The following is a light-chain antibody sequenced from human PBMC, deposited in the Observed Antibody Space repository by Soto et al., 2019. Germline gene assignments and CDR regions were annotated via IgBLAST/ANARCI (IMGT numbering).Light chain of an antibody. V-gene: IGKV1-5*01. CDR2: AAS. J-gene: IGKJ1*01. CDR1: ESIDNW. CDR3: QQYNSYWT. Sequence: DLQMTQSPSTLSASVGDTVTITCRASESIDNWLAWYQQKPGKAPKLLIFAASTLVRGVPSRFSGRGSGTEFTLTIRSLQPDDFATYYCQQYNSYWTCGQGTKVDIK.